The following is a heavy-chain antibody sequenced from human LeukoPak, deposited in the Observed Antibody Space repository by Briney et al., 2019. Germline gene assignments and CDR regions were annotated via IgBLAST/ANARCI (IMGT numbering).Heavy chain of an antibody. J-gene: IGHJ4*02. Sequence: LETLSLTCAVYGGSFSGYYWSWIRQPPGKGLEWIGEINHSGSTNYNPSLKSRVTISVDTSKNQFSLKLSSVTAADTAVYYCARGGREYSSGWYRSFDYWGQGTLVTVSS. V-gene: IGHV4-34*01. D-gene: IGHD6-19*01. CDR2: INHSGST. CDR1: GGSFSGYY. CDR3: ARGGREYSSGWYRSFDY.